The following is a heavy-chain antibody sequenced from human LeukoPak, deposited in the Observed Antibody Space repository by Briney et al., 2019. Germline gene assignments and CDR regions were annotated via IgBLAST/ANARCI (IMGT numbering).Heavy chain of an antibody. CDR3: AREWQGGIAAAGTRIEGDY. CDR1: GFIFSGYW. D-gene: IGHD6-13*01. V-gene: IGHV3-7*01. Sequence: GGSLRLSCAVSGFIFSGYWMTWVRQAPGKGLEWVANIKQDGSEKNYVDSVKGRFTISRDDAENSLFLQMNSLRVEDTAVYYCAREWQGGIAAAGTRIEGDYWGQGTLVAVSS. J-gene: IGHJ4*02. CDR2: IKQDGSEK.